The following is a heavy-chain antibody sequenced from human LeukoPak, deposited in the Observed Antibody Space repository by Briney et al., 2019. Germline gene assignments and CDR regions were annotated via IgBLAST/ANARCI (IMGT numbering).Heavy chain of an antibody. Sequence: GGSLRLSCAASGFTFSSYSMNWVRQAPGKGLEWVSSISSSSSYIYYADSVKGRFTVSRDNAKNSLYLQMNSLRAEDTAVYYCARAIVVVTAMSRSYYFDYWGQGTLVTVSS. CDR1: GFTFSSYS. V-gene: IGHV3-21*04. CDR2: ISSSSSYI. J-gene: IGHJ4*02. D-gene: IGHD2-21*02. CDR3: ARAIVVVTAMSRSYYFDY.